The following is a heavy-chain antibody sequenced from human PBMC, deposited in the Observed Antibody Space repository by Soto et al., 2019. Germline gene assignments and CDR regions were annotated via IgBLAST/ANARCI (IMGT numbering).Heavy chain of an antibody. CDR3: VRFGGAAAGPGDY. V-gene: IGHV3-48*03. Sequence: LRLSCVASEFTFSSYEMNWVRQAPGKGLEWVSYISSSGTTIYYTDSVKGRFTISRDKAKKSLYLQMNSLRAEDTAVYYCVRFGGAAAGPGDYWGQGTLVTVSS. J-gene: IGHJ4*02. CDR1: EFTFSSYE. D-gene: IGHD6-13*01. CDR2: ISSSGTTI.